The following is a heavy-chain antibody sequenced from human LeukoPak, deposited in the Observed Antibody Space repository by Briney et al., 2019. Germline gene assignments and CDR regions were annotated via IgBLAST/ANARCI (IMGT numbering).Heavy chain of an antibody. Sequence: ASVKVSCKASGYTFTGCYMHWVRQAPGQGLEWMGWINPNSGGTNYAQKFQGRVTMTRDTSISTAYMELSRLRSDDTAMYYCARRRDLYSGSYYPFDYWGQGTLVTVSS. D-gene: IGHD1-26*01. CDR1: GYTFTGCY. J-gene: IGHJ4*02. CDR3: ARRRDLYSGSYYPFDY. V-gene: IGHV1-2*02. CDR2: INPNSGGT.